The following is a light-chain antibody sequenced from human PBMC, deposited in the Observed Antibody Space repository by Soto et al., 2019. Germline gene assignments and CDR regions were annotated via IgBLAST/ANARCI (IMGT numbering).Light chain of an antibody. J-gene: IGKJ1*01. CDR2: AAS. Sequence: DVQITKSPSSLSASVGDRVTITCRASQSISSYLNWYQQKPGKAPKLLIYAASSLQSGVPSRFSGSGSGTDFTLTISSLQPEDFATYYCQLSYISPRTFALVT. V-gene: IGKV1-39*01. CDR1: QSISSY. CDR3: QLSYISPRT.